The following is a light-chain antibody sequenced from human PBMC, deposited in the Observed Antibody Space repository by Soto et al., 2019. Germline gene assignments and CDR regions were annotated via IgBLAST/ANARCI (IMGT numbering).Light chain of an antibody. CDR2: AAS. CDR3: QQYYIYPWT. CDR1: QGISSY. Sequence: SLAALSANIRDKVTITCRASQGISSYLAWYQQKPGKAPKLLIYAASSLQSGVPSRFSGSGSGTDFTLTISCLQSEDFATYYCQQYYIYPWTFGQGGKVDI. J-gene: IGKJ1*01. V-gene: IGKV1-8*01.